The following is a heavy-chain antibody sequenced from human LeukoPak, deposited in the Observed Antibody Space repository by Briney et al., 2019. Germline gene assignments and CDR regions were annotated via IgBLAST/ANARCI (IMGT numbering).Heavy chain of an antibody. V-gene: IGHV3-30-3*01. CDR2: ISYDGSNK. D-gene: IGHD1-26*01. J-gene: IGHJ4*02. Sequence: GGSLRLSCAASGFTFRSYAMHWVRQAPGKGLEWVAVISYDGSNKYYADSVKGRFTISRDNSKNTLYLQMNSLRAEDTAVYYCARVGGSLDYWGQGTLVTVSS. CDR1: GFTFRSYA. CDR3: ARVGGSLDY.